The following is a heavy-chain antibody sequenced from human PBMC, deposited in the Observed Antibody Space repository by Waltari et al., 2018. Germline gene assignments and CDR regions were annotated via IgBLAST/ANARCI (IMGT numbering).Heavy chain of an antibody. D-gene: IGHD3-22*01. CDR1: GGSFSGYY. Sequence: QVQLQQWGAGLLKPSETLSLTCAVYGGSFSGYYWSWIRQPPGKGLEWIGEINHSGSTNYNPSLKSRVTISVDTSKNQFSLKLSSVTAADTAVYYCARVRRESYYDSSGYYSSWGQGTLVTVSS. CDR2: INHSGST. J-gene: IGHJ4*02. V-gene: IGHV4-34*01. CDR3: ARVRRESYYDSSGYYSS.